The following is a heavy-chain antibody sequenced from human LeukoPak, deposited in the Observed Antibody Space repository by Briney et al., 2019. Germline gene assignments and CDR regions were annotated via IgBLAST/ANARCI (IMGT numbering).Heavy chain of an antibody. CDR2: IIPIFGKA. Sequence: SVKVSCKASGGTFSSYAISWVRQAPGQGLEWMGGIIPIFGKANYAQKFQGRVTITADESTSTAYMELSSLRSEDTAVYYCARDRWEIVVVLNWFDPWGQGTLVTVSS. J-gene: IGHJ5*02. V-gene: IGHV1-69*13. CDR3: ARDRWEIVVVLNWFDP. CDR1: GGTFSSYA. D-gene: IGHD2-2*01.